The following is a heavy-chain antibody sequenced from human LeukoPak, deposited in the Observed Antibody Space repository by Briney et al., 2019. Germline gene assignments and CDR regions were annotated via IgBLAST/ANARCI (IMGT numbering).Heavy chain of an antibody. CDR2: ISGSGGTT. D-gene: IGHD3-10*01. CDR3: AKFRVRDPFDAFDI. J-gene: IGHJ3*02. V-gene: IGHV3-23*01. CDR1: GFTFSTYA. Sequence: GGSLRLSCAASGFTFSTYAMSWVRQAPGKGGEGVSAISGSGGTTYYADCVKGRFTISRDNSKNTLYLQMNSLRAEDTAVYYCAKFRVRDPFDAFDIWGQGTMVTVSS.